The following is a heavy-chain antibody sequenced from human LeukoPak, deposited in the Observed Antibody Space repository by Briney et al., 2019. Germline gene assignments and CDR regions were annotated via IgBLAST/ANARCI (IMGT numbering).Heavy chain of an antibody. CDR2: ISTDGSST. Sequence: GGSLRLSCAASGFTFSSYWMHWVRRGPGKGLVWVSRISTDGSSTDYADSVKGRFTISRENAKNTLYLQMNSLRAEDTAVYYCARTRTLPIAGGFDTWGQGSLGTVSS. CDR3: ARTRTLPIAGGFDT. D-gene: IGHD3-16*01. V-gene: IGHV3-74*01. J-gene: IGHJ5*02. CDR1: GFTFSSYW.